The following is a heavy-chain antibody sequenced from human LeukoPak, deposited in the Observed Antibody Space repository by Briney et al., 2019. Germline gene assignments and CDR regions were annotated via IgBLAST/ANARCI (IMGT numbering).Heavy chain of an antibody. V-gene: IGHV4-59*12. CDR3: ASSRNYYDSSGYSS. CDR1: GGSISSYY. D-gene: IGHD3-22*01. J-gene: IGHJ4*02. Sequence: SETLSLTCTVSGGSISSYYWSWIRRPPGKGLEWIGYIYYSGSTNYNPPLKSRVTISVDTSKNQFSLKLSSVTAADTAVYYCASSRNYYDSSGYSSWGQGTLVTVSS. CDR2: IYYSGST.